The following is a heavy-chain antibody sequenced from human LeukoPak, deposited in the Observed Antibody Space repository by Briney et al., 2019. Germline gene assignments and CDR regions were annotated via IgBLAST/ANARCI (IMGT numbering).Heavy chain of an antibody. D-gene: IGHD2-15*01. CDR3: ARDHVCSGGSCYSRYYYYYMDV. CDR2: IIPIFGTA. Sequence: ASVKVSCKASRGTFSSYAISWVRQAPGQGLEWMGGIIPIFGTANYAQKFQGRVTITTDESTSTAYMELSSLRSEDTAVYYCARDHVCSGGSCYSRYYYYYMDVWGKGTTVTVP. CDR1: RGTFSSYA. J-gene: IGHJ6*03. V-gene: IGHV1-69*05.